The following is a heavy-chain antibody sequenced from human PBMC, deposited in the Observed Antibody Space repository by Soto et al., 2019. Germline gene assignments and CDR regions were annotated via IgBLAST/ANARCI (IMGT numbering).Heavy chain of an antibody. D-gene: IGHD2-15*01. CDR3: ARQSRPSCYYCNWFDP. J-gene: IGHJ5*02. V-gene: IGHV1-3*01. CDR1: GYTFTSYA. CDR2: INAGNGNT. Sequence: ASVKVSCKASGYTFTSYAMHWVRQAPGQRLEWMGWINAGNGNTKYSQKFQGRVTMTRNTSISTAYMELSSLRSEDTAVYYCARQSRPSCYYCNWFDPWGQGTLVTVSS.